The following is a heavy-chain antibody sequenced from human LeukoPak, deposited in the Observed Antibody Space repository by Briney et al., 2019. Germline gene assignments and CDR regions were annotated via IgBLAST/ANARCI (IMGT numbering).Heavy chain of an antibody. CDR3: AKALGIAAADAFDI. D-gene: IGHD6-13*01. J-gene: IGHJ3*02. CDR2: ISWNSGSI. CDR1: GFTFSNYA. V-gene: IGHV3-9*03. Sequence: GGSLRLSCTASGFTFSNYAMHWVRQAPGKGLEWVSGISWNSGSIGYADSVKGRFTISRDNAKNSLYLQMNSLRAEDMALYYCAKALGIAAADAFDIWGQGTMVTVSS.